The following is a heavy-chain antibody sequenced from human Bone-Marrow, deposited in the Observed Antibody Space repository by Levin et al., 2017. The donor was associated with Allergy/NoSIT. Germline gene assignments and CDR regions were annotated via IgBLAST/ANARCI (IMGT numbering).Heavy chain of an antibody. V-gene: IGHV3-30*03. D-gene: IGHD3-9*01. CDR3: ARDDEGYDILTGYYSKIYDY. Sequence: PGESLKISCAASGFTFSSYGMHWVRQAPGKGLEWVAVISYDGSNKYYADSVKGRFTISRDNSKNTLYLQMNSLRAEDTAVYYCARDDEGYDILTGYYSKIYDYWGQGTLVTVSS. CDR1: GFTFSSYG. CDR2: ISYDGSNK. J-gene: IGHJ4*02.